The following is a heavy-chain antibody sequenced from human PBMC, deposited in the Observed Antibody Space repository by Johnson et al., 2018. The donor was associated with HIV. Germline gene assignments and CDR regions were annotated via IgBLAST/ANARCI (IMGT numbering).Heavy chain of an antibody. D-gene: IGHD3-16*01. CDR2: IKQDGSEK. CDR3: AKDMGGVGVMLDNAFDI. V-gene: IGHV3-7*03. J-gene: IGHJ3*02. CDR1: EFIFSSYS. Sequence: EVQLVESGGGVVQPGGSLRLSCAASEFIFSSYSMHWVRQAPGKGLEWVANIKQDGSEKYYVDSVKGRFTISRDNAKNSLYLQMNSLRAEDTALYYCAKDMGGVGVMLDNAFDIWGQGTMVTVSS.